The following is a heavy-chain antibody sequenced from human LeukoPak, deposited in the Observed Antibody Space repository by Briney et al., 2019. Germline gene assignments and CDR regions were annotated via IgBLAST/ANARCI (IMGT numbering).Heavy chain of an antibody. CDR2: IKQDGSVK. CDR3: VKASSSSPQYNWFDA. V-gene: IGHV3-7*03. CDR1: GFTFSGYW. D-gene: IGHD6-6*01. J-gene: IGHJ5*02. Sequence: GGSLRLSCAASGFTFSGYWMHWVRQAPGKGLEWVANIKQDGSVKYYVDSVKGRFTISRDNAKNSLFLQMNSLRAEDTALYYCVKASSSSPQYNWFDAWGQGTLVTVSS.